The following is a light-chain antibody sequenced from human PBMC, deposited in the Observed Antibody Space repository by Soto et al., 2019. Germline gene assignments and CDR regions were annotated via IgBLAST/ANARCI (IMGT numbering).Light chain of an antibody. CDR1: QSINTW. J-gene: IGKJ1*01. CDR2: EAS. V-gene: IGKV1-5*01. CDR3: QKYNTYSRT. Sequence: GDRVTITCRASQSINTWLAWYQQKPGKAPNLLIYEASSLESGVPSRFSGSGSGTEFTLTISSLQPGDFATYYCQKYNTYSRTFGQGTKV.